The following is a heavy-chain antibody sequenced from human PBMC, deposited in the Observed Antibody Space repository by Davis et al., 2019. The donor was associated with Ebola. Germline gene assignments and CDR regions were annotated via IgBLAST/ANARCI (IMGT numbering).Heavy chain of an antibody. V-gene: IGHV1-2*02. CDR3: ARDGRQWLAWGAFDI. CDR2: INPNSGGT. J-gene: IGHJ3*02. Sequence: ASVKVSCKASGYTFTGYYMHWVRQAPGQGLEWMGWINPNSGGTNYAQKFQGRVTMTRDTSISTAYMELSRLRSDDTAVYYCARDGRQWLAWGAFDIWGQGTMVTVSS. D-gene: IGHD6-19*01. CDR1: GYTFTGYY.